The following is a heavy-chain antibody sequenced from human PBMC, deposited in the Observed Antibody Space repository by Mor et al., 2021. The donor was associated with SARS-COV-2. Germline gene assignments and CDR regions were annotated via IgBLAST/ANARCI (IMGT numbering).Heavy chain of an antibody. J-gene: IGHJ4*02. CDR3: ARGGWWGGTGAHY. CDR2: ISSTGSNA. Sequence: LRWVSVISSTGSNANYADSVKGRFFISRDNSKDTLYLQMIPLRADDTALYYWARGGWWGGTGAHYWGQGTPGTVSS. V-gene: IGHV3-23*01. D-gene: IGHD2-15*01.